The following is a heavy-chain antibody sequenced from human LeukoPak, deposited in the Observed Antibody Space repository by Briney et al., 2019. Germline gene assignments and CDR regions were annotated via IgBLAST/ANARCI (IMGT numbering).Heavy chain of an antibody. J-gene: IGHJ4*02. D-gene: IGHD6-13*01. V-gene: IGHV3-33*06. CDR1: GFTFSSYG. CDR2: IWYDGGNK. CDR3: AKDKVIAAAGYYFDY. Sequence: GGSLRLSCAASGFTFSSYGMHWVRQAPGKGLEWVAVIWYDGGNKYYADSVKGRFTISRDNSKNTLYLQMNSLRADDTALYYCAKDKVIAAAGYYFDYWGQGILVTVSS.